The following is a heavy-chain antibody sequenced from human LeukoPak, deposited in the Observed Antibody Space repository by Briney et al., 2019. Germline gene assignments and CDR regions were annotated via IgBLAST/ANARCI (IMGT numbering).Heavy chain of an antibody. J-gene: IGHJ6*02. CDR2: ISWNSGSI. V-gene: IGHV3-9*01. CDR1: GFIFTKYW. CDR3: AKDMRDYYYYGMDV. Sequence: GGSLRLSCAASGFIFTKYWMHWVRQAPGKGLEWVSGISWNSGSIGYADSVKGRFTISRDNAKNSLYLQMNSLRAEDTALYYCAKDMRDYYYYGMDVWGQGTTVTVSS.